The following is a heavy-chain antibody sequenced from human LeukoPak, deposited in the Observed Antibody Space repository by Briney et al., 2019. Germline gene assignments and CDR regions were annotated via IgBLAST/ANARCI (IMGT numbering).Heavy chain of an antibody. V-gene: IGHV3-21*01. CDR3: ARPQYYDFWNGGLVEYYFYGLDV. CDR2: ITSSSSYI. Sequence: PGGSLRLSCSASGFTFSTYTMHWVRQAPGKGLEWGSSITSSSSYINYADSVKGRFTISRDNAKNSLYLHMTSLRAEDSAIYYCARPQYYDFWNGGLVEYYFYGLDVWGQGTTVTVSS. D-gene: IGHD3-3*01. CDR1: GFTFSTYT. J-gene: IGHJ6*02.